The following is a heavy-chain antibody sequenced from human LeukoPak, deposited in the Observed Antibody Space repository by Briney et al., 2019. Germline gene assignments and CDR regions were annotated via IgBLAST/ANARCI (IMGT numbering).Heavy chain of an antibody. CDR1: GYTFTSYD. CDR3: ARDGDDYYDSSGPDY. D-gene: IGHD3-22*01. V-gene: IGHV1-8*03. CDR2: MNPNSGNT. Sequence: ASVKVSCKASGYTFTSYDINWVRQATGQGLEWMGWMNPNSGNTGYAQKFQGRVTITRNTSISTAYMELSRLRSDDTAVYYCARDGDDYYDSSGPDYWGQGTLVTVSS. J-gene: IGHJ4*02.